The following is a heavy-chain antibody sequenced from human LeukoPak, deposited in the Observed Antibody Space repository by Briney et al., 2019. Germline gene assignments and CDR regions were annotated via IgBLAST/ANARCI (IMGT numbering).Heavy chain of an antibody. CDR3: ARDSGGGRSRSTWYWFDP. CDR2: IYYSGST. D-gene: IGHD6-13*01. Sequence: PSETLSLTCTVSGGSISSRSYYWGWIRQPPGKGLEWIGSIYYSGSTYYNPSLKSRVTISVDTFKNQLSLKLSSVTVADTAVYYCARDSGGGRSRSTWYWFDPWGQGILVTVSS. CDR1: GGSISSRSYY. V-gene: IGHV4-39*07. J-gene: IGHJ5*02.